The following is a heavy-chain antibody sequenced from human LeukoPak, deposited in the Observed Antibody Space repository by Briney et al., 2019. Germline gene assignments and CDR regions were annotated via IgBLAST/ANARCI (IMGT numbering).Heavy chain of an antibody. CDR2: INPNSGGT. CDR3: AVIVGATKGYYGMDV. V-gene: IGHV1-2*02. J-gene: IGHJ6*02. CDR1: GYTFTGYY. Sequence: ASVKVSCKASGYTFTGYYMHWVRQAPGQGLEWMGCINPNSGGTNYAQKFQGRVTMTRDTSISTAYMELSRLRSDDTAVYYCAVIVGATKGYYGMDVWGQGTTVTVSS. D-gene: IGHD1-26*01.